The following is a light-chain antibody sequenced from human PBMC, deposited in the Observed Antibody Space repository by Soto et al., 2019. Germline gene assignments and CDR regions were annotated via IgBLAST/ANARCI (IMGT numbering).Light chain of an antibody. CDR1: SGSIASNY. V-gene: IGLV6-57*01. J-gene: IGLJ3*02. Sequence: NFMLTQPHSVSESPGKTVIISCTRSSGSIASNYVQGYQQRPGSSPTTVIYEDNQRPSGVPDRFSGSIDSSSNSASLNFSGLETEDEADYFCQSYDDTNQVFVGGTKLTVL. CDR3: QSYDDTNQV. CDR2: EDN.